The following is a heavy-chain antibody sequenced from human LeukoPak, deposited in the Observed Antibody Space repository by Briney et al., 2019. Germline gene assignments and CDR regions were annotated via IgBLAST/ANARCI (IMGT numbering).Heavy chain of an antibody. V-gene: IGHV1-69*02. CDR2: IIPILGIA. CDR3: AISRQTLNWFDP. CDR1: GGTFSSYT. J-gene: IGHJ5*02. Sequence: SVKVSCKASGGTFSSYTISWVQQAPGQGLEWMGRIIPILGIANYAQKFQGRVTITADKSTSTAYMELSSLRSEDTAVYYCAISRQTLNWFDPWGQGTLVTVSS. D-gene: IGHD3-16*01.